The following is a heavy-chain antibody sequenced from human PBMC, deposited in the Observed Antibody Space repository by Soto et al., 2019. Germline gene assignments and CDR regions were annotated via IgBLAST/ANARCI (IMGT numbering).Heavy chain of an antibody. CDR1: GYTFTGYY. D-gene: IGHD3-22*01. J-gene: IGHJ4*02. V-gene: IGHV1-2*02. Sequence: ASVKVSCKASGYTFTGYYMHWVRQAPGQGLEWMGWINPNSGGTNYAQKFQGRVTMTRDTSISTAYMELSRLRSDDTAVYYCARADYYDSSGPRDFWGQGTLVTVSS. CDR2: INPNSGGT. CDR3: ARADYYDSSGPRDF.